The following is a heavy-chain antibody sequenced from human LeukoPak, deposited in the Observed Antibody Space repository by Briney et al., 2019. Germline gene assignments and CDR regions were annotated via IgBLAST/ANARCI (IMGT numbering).Heavy chain of an antibody. CDR1: GGSISSYY. J-gene: IGHJ3*02. Sequence: PSETLSLTCTVSGGSISSYYWSWIRQPPGKGLEWIGEINHSGSTNYNPSLKSRVTISVDTSKNQFSLKLSSVTAADTAVYYCARPQGSHCSSTSCYIRSDAFDIWGQGTMVTVSS. CDR3: ARPQGSHCSSTSCYIRSDAFDI. D-gene: IGHD2-2*02. V-gene: IGHV4-34*01. CDR2: INHSGST.